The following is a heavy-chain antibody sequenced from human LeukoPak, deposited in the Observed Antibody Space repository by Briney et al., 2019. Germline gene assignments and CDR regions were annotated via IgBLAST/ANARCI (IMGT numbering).Heavy chain of an antibody. J-gene: IGHJ4*02. V-gene: IGHV4-4*07. CDR2: VQISENN. CDR1: GGYLSDYY. CDR3: ARESVAAGTRWFDY. D-gene: IGHD6-13*01. Sequence: SETLSLTCTVFGGYLSDYYWTWIRQSAGKGLEWIGRVQISENNNYNPSLRSRVTPSLDTSKNQFSLRLTSVTAADTAIYYCARESVAAGTRWFDYWGQGTLVTVSS.